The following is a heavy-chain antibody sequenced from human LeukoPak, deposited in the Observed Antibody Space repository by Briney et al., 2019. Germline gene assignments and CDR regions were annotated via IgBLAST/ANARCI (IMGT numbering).Heavy chain of an antibody. D-gene: IGHD2-2*01. J-gene: IGHJ6*03. CDR3: ARGPDIVVVPGYYYYYYMDV. Sequence: ASVKVSCKASGYTFTGYYMHWVRQAPGQGLEWMGWINPNSGGTNYAQKFQGRVTMTRNTSISTAYMELSSLRSEDTAVYYCARGPDIVVVPGYYYYYYMDVWGKGTTVTISS. CDR1: GYTFTGYY. CDR2: INPNSGGT. V-gene: IGHV1-2*02.